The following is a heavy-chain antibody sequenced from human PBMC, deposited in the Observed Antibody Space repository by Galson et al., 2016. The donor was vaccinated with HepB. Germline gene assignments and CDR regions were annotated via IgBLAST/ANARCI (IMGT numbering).Heavy chain of an antibody. CDR1: GYTFTNHG. Sequence: SVKVSCKASGYTFTNHGISWLRQAPGQGPEWMGWVSTFNGNKKYAQKFQGRVTMTTDTSTTTAYMELRSLRSDDTAVFYCARACHGASCWIIHWGHGTLVTVSS. CDR2: VSTFNGNK. J-gene: IGHJ4*01. V-gene: IGHV1-18*04. CDR3: ARACHGASCWIIH. D-gene: IGHD2-2*01.